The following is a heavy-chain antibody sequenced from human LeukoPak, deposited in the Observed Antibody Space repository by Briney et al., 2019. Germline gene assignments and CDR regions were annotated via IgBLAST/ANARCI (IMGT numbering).Heavy chain of an antibody. D-gene: IGHD6-13*01. J-gene: IGHJ4*02. CDR1: GGSFSGYY. CDR2: INHSGST. V-gene: IGHV4-34*01. Sequence: PSETLSLTCAVYGGSFSGYYWSWIRQPPGKGLEWIGEINHSGSTNYNPSLKSRVTISVDTSKNQFSLTLSSVTAADTAVYYCARHWSSWYYFDYWGQGTLVTVSS. CDR3: ARHWSSWYYFDY.